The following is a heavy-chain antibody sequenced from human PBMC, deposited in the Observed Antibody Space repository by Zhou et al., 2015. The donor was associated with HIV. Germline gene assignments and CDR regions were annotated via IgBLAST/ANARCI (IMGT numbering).Heavy chain of an antibody. D-gene: IGHD3-22*01. CDR3: ARARVSYYDSSGLVDY. Sequence: QVQLVQSGAEVKKPGSSVKVSCKASGGTFSSYAISWVRQAPGQGLEWMGGIIPIFGTANYAQKFQGRVTITADESTRTAYMELSSLRSDDTAVYYCARARVSYYDSSGLVDYWGQGTLVTVSS. CDR2: IIPIFGTA. J-gene: IGHJ4*02. CDR1: GGTFSSYA. V-gene: IGHV1-69*01.